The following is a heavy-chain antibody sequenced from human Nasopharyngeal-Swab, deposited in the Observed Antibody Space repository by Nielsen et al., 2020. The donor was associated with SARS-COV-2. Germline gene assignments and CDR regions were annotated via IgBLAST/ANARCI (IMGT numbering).Heavy chain of an antibody. CDR3: ARGGLLELGFYWYFDL. CDR1: GFTFSSYA. Sequence: GESLKISCAASGFTFSSYAMHWVRQAPGKGLERVAVISYDGSNKYYADSVKGRFTISRDNSRNTLYLQMNSLRAEDTAVYYCARGGLLELGFYWYFDLWGRGTLVTVSS. D-gene: IGHD2-21*02. V-gene: IGHV3-30-3*01. J-gene: IGHJ2*01. CDR2: ISYDGSNK.